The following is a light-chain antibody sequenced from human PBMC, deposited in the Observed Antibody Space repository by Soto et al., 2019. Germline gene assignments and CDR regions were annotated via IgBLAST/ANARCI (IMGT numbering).Light chain of an antibody. V-gene: IGLV2-14*01. CDR1: SSDVGGYNY. CDR2: DVT. CDR3: SSYTRSSSTL. Sequence: QSALTQPPSASGSPGQSVAISCTGTSSDVGGYNYVSWYQQHPGKAPKLMIYDVTNRPSGVSNRFSGSKSGNTASLTISGLQAEDEADYYCSSYTRSSSTLFGGGTKVTVL. J-gene: IGLJ3*02.